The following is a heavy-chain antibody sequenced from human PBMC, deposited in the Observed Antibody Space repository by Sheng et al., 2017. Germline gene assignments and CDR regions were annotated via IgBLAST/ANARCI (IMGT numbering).Heavy chain of an antibody. J-gene: IGHJ5*02. CDR1: GFIFSTYE. CDR2: ISSSGDVI. Sequence: EVQLVESGGTLVRPGGSLRVSCAASGFIFSTYEINWVRQAPGKGLEWIAYISSSGDVIYYADSVKGRFTISRDNAQNLLYLQMNSLRAKDTAVYYCAIVMAWGQGTLVSV. CDR3: AIVMA. V-gene: IGHV3-48*03.